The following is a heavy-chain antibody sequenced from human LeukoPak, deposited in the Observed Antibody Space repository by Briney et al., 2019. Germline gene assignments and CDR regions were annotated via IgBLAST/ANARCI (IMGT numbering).Heavy chain of an antibody. CDR3: ARDSPKYYYDSSGYSRDRIFDY. D-gene: IGHD3-22*01. CDR2: IIPILGIA. J-gene: IGHJ4*02. V-gene: IGHV1-69*04. Sequence: GSSVKVSCKASGGTFSSYAISWVRQAPGQGLEWMGRIIPILGIANYAQKFQGRVTITADESTSTAYMELSSLRSEDTAVYYCARDSPKYYYDSSGYSRDRIFDYWGQGTLVTVSS. CDR1: GGTFSSYA.